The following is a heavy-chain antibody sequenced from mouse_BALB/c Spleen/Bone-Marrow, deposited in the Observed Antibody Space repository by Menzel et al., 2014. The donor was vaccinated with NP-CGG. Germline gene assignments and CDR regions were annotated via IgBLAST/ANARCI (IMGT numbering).Heavy chain of an antibody. D-gene: IGHD1-1*01. J-gene: IGHJ3*01. CDR1: GFNIKDTY. Sequence: EVQFQESGAEPVKPGASVKLSCTAFGFNIKDTYMHWVKQRPEQGLEWVGRIDPANGNTKYDPKLQGKATITADTSSNTAYLQLSSLTSEDTAVYYCANYYCGSSLFAYWGQGTLVTVSA. CDR3: ANYYCGSSLFAY. V-gene: IGHV14-3*02. CDR2: IDPANGNT.